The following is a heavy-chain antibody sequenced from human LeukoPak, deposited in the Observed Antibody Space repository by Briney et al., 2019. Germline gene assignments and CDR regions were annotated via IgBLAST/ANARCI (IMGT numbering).Heavy chain of an antibody. CDR2: ISGSGGST. D-gene: IGHD2-21*02. Sequence: GGSLRLSCAASGFTLSSYGMSWVRQAPGKGLEWVSAISGSGGSTYYADSVKGRFTISRDNSKNTLYLQMNSLRAEDTAVYYCAKDGVVTAITDFDYWGQGTLVTVSS. CDR1: GFTLSSYG. J-gene: IGHJ4*02. V-gene: IGHV3-23*01. CDR3: AKDGVVTAITDFDY.